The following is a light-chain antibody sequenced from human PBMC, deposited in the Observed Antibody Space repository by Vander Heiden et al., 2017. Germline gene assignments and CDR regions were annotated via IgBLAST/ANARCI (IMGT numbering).Light chain of an antibody. Sequence: QSALTQPPSASGSPGQSVTISCTGTSIAVGVYNYVSWYQQHPGKAPKVMIYEVSERPSGVPDRFSGSKSGNTASLTVSGLQAEDEADYYCSSYGGSNNFVVFGGGTKLTVL. V-gene: IGLV2-8*01. CDR3: SSYGGSNNFVV. CDR1: SIAVGVYNY. J-gene: IGLJ2*01. CDR2: EVS.